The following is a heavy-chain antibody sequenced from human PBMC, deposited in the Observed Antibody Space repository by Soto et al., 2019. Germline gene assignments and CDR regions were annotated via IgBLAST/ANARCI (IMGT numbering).Heavy chain of an antibody. CDR2: IYYSGST. V-gene: IGHV4-59*08. D-gene: IGHD3-10*01. CDR3: ARLQMVRGVSWFDP. Sequence: SETLSLTCTVSGGSISSYYWSWIRQPPGKGLEWIGYIYYSGSTNYNPSLKSRVTISVDTSKNQFSLKLSSVTAADTAVYYCARLQMVRGVSWFDPWGQGTLVTVSS. CDR1: GGSISSYY. J-gene: IGHJ5*02.